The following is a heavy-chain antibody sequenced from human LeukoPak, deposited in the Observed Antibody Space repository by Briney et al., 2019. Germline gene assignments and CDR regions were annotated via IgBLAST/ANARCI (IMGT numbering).Heavy chain of an antibody. CDR2: IYFIGSP. V-gene: IGHV4-59*01. J-gene: IGHJ6*03. CDR3: ARESQYYYYYYMDV. CDR1: GGSISSYY. Sequence: PSETLSLTCTVSGGSISSYYWSWIRQPPGKGLEWIGYIYFIGSPKYNPSLKSRVTISLDKSRKQLSLNLTSVTAADTAVYYCARESQYYYYYYMDVWGKGTTVTVSS.